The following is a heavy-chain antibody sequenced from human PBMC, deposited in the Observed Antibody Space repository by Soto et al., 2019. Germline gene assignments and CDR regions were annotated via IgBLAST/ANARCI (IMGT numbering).Heavy chain of an antibody. Sequence: ASVKVSCKASGYTFTSYGISWVRQAPGQGLEWMGWISAYNGNTNYAQKLQGRVTMTTDTSTSTAYMELRSLRSDDTAVYYCARKAGTMVRGLLLNYYMDVWGKGTTVTVSS. CDR2: ISAYNGNT. J-gene: IGHJ6*03. CDR3: ARKAGTMVRGLLLNYYMDV. V-gene: IGHV1-18*01. D-gene: IGHD3-10*01. CDR1: GYTFTSYG.